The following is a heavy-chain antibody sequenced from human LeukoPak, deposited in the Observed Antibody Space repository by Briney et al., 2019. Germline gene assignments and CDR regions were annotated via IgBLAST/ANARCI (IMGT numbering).Heavy chain of an antibody. D-gene: IGHD6-13*01. V-gene: IGHV1-46*01. J-gene: IGHJ4*02. CDR3: ARVYSRVFDY. CDR1: GYTFTSYY. CDR2: INPSGGST. Sequence: ASVKVSCKASGYTFTSYYMHWVRQAPGQGLECMGIINPSGGSTSYAQKFQGRVTMTRDMSTSTVYMELSSLRSEDTAVYYCARVYSRVFDYWGQGTLVTVSS.